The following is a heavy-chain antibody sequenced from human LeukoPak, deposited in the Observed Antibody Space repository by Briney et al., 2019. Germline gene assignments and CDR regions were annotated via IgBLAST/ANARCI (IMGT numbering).Heavy chain of an antibody. D-gene: IGHD3-10*01. Sequence: SETLSLTCAVYGGSFSGYYWSWLRQPPGKGLEWIGEINHSGSTNYNPSLKSRVTISVDKSKNQFSLKLSSVTAADTAVYYCARGLYYYGSGSSYFDYWGQGTLVTVSS. CDR3: ARGLYYYGSGSSYFDY. J-gene: IGHJ4*02. CDR2: INHSGST. V-gene: IGHV4-34*01. CDR1: GGSFSGYY.